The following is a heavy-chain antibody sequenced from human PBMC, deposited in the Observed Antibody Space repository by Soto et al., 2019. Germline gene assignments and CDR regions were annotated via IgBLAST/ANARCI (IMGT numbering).Heavy chain of an antibody. CDR2: ISYDGRYK. J-gene: IGHJ4*02. CDR1: GFTFSDYA. V-gene: IGHV3-30*04. D-gene: IGHD6-6*01. CDR3: ARPTIAARPSPIDY. Sequence: QVQLVESGGGVVQPGTSLRLSCAASGFTFSDYAMHWVRQAPGKGLEWVAVISYDGRYKFYADSVQGRFTISRDDSKNTRDLQVHSLRGEDTAVYYCARPTIAARPSPIDYWGQGTLVTVSS.